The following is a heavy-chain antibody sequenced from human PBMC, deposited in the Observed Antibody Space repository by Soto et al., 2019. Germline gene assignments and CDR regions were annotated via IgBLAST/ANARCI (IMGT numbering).Heavy chain of an antibody. V-gene: IGHV3-43*01. CDR3: AKDELRIRRGIAVAGTDY. Sequence: GGSLRLSCAASGFTFDDYTMHWVRQAPGKGLEWVSLISWDGGSTYYADSVKGRFTISRDNSKNTLYLQMNSLRAEDTAVYYCAKDELRIRRGIAVAGTDYWGQGTLVTVSS. J-gene: IGHJ4*02. CDR1: GFTFDDYT. CDR2: ISWDGGST. D-gene: IGHD6-19*01.